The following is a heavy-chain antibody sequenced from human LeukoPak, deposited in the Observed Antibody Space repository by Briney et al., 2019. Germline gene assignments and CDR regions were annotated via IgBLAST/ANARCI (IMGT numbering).Heavy chain of an antibody. V-gene: IGHV3-30*18. Sequence: PGRFLRLSCAASRFTFSACGMHWVRQAPGKGLEWVAAISFDGSHKYYADSVKGRFTISRDNSMNTLYLQMNSLRAEDTAVYYCAKGTAVDRQYFENWGQGTLVTVSS. CDR1: RFTFSACG. D-gene: IGHD1-1*01. J-gene: IGHJ4*02. CDR2: ISFDGSHK. CDR3: AKGTAVDRQYFEN.